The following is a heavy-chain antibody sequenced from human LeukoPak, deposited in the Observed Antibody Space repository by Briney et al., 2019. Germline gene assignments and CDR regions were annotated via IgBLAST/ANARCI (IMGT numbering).Heavy chain of an antibody. Sequence: ASVKVSCAASGYMLARYGMSWVRQAPGQGPEWVGWISGSTYGTRYAQKFQGRVTMTRDMSTSTVYMELSSLRSEDTAVYYCAIAAPTDTYYYYMDVWGKGTTVTVSS. CDR2: ISGSTYGT. CDR1: GYMLARYG. V-gene: IGHV1-18*01. J-gene: IGHJ6*03. D-gene: IGHD2-2*01. CDR3: AIAAPTDTYYYYMDV.